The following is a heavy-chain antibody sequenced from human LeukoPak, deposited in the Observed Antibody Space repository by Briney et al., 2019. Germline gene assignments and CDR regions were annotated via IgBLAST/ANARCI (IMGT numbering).Heavy chain of an antibody. CDR1: GFTFSDYG. CDR2: ISDSGDRT. V-gene: IGHV3-23*01. CDR3: ARWFGELAPFTSYYYYYYINV. D-gene: IGHD3-10*01. J-gene: IGHJ6*03. Sequence: PGGSLRLSCTASGFTFSDYGMTWVRQAPGKWLEWVSGISDSGDRTYYAGSVRGRFTISRDNSRNTLYLQMNSLRAEDTAIYYCARWFGELAPFTSYYYYYYINVWGKGATVTVSS.